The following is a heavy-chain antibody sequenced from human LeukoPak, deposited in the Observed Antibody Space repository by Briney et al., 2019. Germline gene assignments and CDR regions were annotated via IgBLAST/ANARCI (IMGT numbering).Heavy chain of an antibody. CDR1: GYTFTSYY. J-gene: IGHJ4*02. Sequence: GASVKVSCKASGYTFTSYYMHWVRQAPGQGLEWTGIINPSGGSTSYAQKFQGKVTMTRDTSTSTVYMELSSLRSEDTAVYYCARVREMATIGFDYWGQGTLVTVSS. V-gene: IGHV1-46*01. CDR3: ARVREMATIGFDY. D-gene: IGHD5-24*01. CDR2: INPSGGST.